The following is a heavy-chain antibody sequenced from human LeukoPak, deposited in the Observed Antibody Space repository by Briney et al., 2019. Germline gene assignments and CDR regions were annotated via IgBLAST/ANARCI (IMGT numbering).Heavy chain of an antibody. CDR1: GFTFSSYA. CDR3: AKALERSFDY. J-gene: IGHJ4*02. CDR2: IRYDGSNK. Sequence: GRSLRLSCAASGFTFSSYAMHWVRQAPGKGLEWVAFIRYDGSNKYYADSVKGRFTISRDNSKNTLYLQMNSLRAEDTAVYYCAKALERSFDYWGQGTLVTVSS. V-gene: IGHV3-30*02.